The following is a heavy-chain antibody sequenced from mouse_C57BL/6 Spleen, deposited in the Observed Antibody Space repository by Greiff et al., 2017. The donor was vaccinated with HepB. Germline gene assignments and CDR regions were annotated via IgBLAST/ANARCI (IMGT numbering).Heavy chain of an antibody. D-gene: IGHD2-4*01. CDR3: AKIYYDYDRGFAY. CDR1: GYTFTDYN. J-gene: IGHJ3*01. Sequence: EVKLQESGPELVKPGASVKMSCKASGYTFTDYNMHWVKQSHGKSLEWIGYINPNNGGTSYNQKFKGKATLTVNKSSSTAYMELRSLTSEDSAVYYCAKIYYDYDRGFAYWGQGTLVTVSA. CDR2: INPNNGGT. V-gene: IGHV1-22*01.